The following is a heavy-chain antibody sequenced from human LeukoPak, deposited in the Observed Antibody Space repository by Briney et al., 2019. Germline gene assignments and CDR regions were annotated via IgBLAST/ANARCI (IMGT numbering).Heavy chain of an antibody. J-gene: IGHJ2*01. CDR2: IIPIFGTA. D-gene: IGHD5-18*01. Sequence: SVKVSCKASGGAFGSYVISWVRQAPGQGLEWMGGIIPIFGTAHYAQKFQGRLTITADESTSTVYMEMSSLRSEDTAMYYCAKEGDTALVTGYFDLWGRGTLVTVSA. CDR1: GGAFGSYV. V-gene: IGHV1-69*01. CDR3: AKEGDTALVTGYFDL.